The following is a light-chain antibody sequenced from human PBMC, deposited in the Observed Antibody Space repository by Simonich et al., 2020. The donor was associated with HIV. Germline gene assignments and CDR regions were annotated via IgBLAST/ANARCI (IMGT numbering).Light chain of an antibody. CDR2: WAS. CDR3: QQYFTTPPT. CDR1: RSVLYSSKNKNY. V-gene: IGKV4-1*01. J-gene: IGKJ3*01. Sequence: DIVMTQSPDSLAVSLGERATINCKSSRSVLYSSKNKNYLAWYQQKPGQPPQLLIYWASTRESVVPDRFSGSGSGTDFTLTISSLQAEDVAVYYCQQYFTTPPTFGPGTKVDIK.